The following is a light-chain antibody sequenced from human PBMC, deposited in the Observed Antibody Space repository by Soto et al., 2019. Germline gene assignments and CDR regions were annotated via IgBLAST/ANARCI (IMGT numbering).Light chain of an antibody. CDR3: MQALQTWT. CDR2: LGS. Sequence: DIVMTQSPLSLPVTPGEPASISCRSSQSLLHSNGYNYLDWYLQKPGQSPQLLISLGSNRASGVPDRFSGSGSGTDFTLKISRVEAEDVGVYYCMQALQTWTFGHGTKVDIK. CDR1: QSLLHSNGYNY. V-gene: IGKV2-28*01. J-gene: IGKJ1*01.